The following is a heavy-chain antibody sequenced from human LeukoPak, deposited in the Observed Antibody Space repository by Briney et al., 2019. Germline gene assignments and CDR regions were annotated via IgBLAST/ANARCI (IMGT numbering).Heavy chain of an antibody. J-gene: IGHJ4*02. D-gene: IGHD2-2*02. CDR1: GFTFSSYA. CDR2: ISGSGGST. V-gene: IGHV3-23*01. CDR3: AKVLNPLLRYYFDY. Sequence: GGSLRLSCAASGFTFSSYAMSGVRQAPGKGLEWVSAISGSGGSTYYADSVKGRFTISRDNSKNTLYLQMNSLRAEDTAVYYCAKVLNPLLRYYFDYWGQGTLVTVSS.